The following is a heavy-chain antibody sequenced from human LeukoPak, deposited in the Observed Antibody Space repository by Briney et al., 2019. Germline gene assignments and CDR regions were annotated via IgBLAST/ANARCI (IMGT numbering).Heavy chain of an antibody. CDR2: INPSGGSI. CDR3: ARVYAFTIFGVVPPHHYGMDV. CDR1: GYTFTSYY. J-gene: IGHJ6*02. V-gene: IGHV1-46*01. Sequence: ASVKVSCKASGYTFTSYYMHWVRQAPGQGLEWMGIINPSGGSISYAQKFQGRVTMTRDTSTSTVYMELSSLRSEDTAVYYCARVYAFTIFGVVPPHHYGMDVWGQGTTVTVSS. D-gene: IGHD3-3*01.